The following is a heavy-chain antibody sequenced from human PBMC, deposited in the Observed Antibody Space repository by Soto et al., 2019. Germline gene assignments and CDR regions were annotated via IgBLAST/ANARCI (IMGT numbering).Heavy chain of an antibody. J-gene: IGHJ6*02. CDR3: ARLHRAAAAPFDYYYYGMDV. Sequence: PGESLKISCKGSGYSFTSYWISWVRQMPGKGLEWMGRIDPSDSYTNYSPSFQGHVTISADKSISTAYLQWSSLKASDTAMYYCARLHRAAAAPFDYYYYGMDVWGQGTTVTVSS. D-gene: IGHD6-13*01. V-gene: IGHV5-10-1*01. CDR1: GYSFTSYW. CDR2: IDPSDSYT.